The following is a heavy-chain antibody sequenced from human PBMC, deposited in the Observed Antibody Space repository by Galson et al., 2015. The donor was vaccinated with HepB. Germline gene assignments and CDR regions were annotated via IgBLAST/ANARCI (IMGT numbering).Heavy chain of an antibody. J-gene: IGHJ6*02. CDR1: GYTFTSYG. D-gene: IGHD2-21*02. Sequence: SVKVSCKASGYTFTSYGISWVRQAPGQGLEWMGWISAYNGHTNYAQKLQGRVTMTTDTSTSTAYMELRSLRSDDTAVYYCAREIRIVVVTAIQRDYYYYGMDVWGQGTTVTVSS. V-gene: IGHV1-18*01. CDR2: ISAYNGHT. CDR3: AREIRIVVVTAIQRDYYYYGMDV.